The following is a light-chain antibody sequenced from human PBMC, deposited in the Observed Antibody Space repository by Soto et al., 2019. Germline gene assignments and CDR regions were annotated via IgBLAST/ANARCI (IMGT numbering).Light chain of an antibody. CDR3: QQRSNWPIT. J-gene: IGKJ5*01. CDR2: DAS. CDR1: QRISSY. V-gene: IGKV3-11*01. Sequence: EIVLTQSPVNLSLSPGERATLSCRASQRISSYLAWYQHKPGQAPRPLIYDASNRATGIPARFSGSGSGTDFTLTISSLETEDFAVYYCQQRSNWPITFGQGTRLEIK.